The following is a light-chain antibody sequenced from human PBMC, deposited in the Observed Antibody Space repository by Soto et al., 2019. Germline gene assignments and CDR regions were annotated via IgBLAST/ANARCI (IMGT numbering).Light chain of an antibody. V-gene: IGKV1-5*01. CDR2: DAS. CDR1: QTISNW. CDR3: QQRRNWPHLT. J-gene: IGKJ4*01. Sequence: DIQMTQSPSTLSASVGDRGTSTGRASQTISNWLAWYQQKPGKAPKVLIYDASTLDGGVPSRFSGRRSGTDFTLTISSLEPEDFAVYYCQQRRNWPHLTFGGGTKVDIK.